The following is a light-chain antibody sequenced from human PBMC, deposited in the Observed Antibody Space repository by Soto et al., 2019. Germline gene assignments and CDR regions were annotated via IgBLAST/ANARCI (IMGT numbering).Light chain of an antibody. CDR3: QQYMSSVT. Sequence: EIVLTQSPGSLSLSPGQRATLSCRASQSVDTTFFAWYQKKPAQAPRLLIYGASKRATGTPDRFSGSGSGTDFTLIISRLEPEDFAVYYCQQYMSSVTFGQGTKVEIK. CDR1: QSVDTTF. V-gene: IGKV3-20*01. J-gene: IGKJ1*01. CDR2: GAS.